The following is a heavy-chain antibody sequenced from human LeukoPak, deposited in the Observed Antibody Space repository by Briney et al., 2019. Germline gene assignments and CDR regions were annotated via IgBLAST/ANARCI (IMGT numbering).Heavy chain of an antibody. J-gene: IGHJ3*01. V-gene: IGHV3-48*02. CDR3: ARGPDGSGTNAFDV. CDR1: GFTFSSYS. CDR2: ISGGSSIM. Sequence: GGSLTLSCAASGFTFSSYSMNWVRQAPGKGLEWVSYISGGSSIMYYADSVKGRFTISRDNAKNSLYLQMNSLRDADTAVYYCARGPDGSGTNAFDVWGQGTMVTVSS. D-gene: IGHD3-10*01.